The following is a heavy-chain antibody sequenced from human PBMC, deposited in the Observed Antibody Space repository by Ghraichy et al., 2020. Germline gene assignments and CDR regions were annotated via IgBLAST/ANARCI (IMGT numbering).Heavy chain of an antibody. CDR3: ATYSSSRGE. CDR1: GFTFSSYW. V-gene: IGHV3-7*01. CDR2: IKQNGSEK. J-gene: IGHJ4*02. D-gene: IGHD6-6*01. Sequence: GGSLRLSCAVSGFTFSSYWMTWVRQTPRKGLEWVANIKQNGSEKNYVDSVKGRFTISRDDAKNSLYLQMNSLRVEDTAMYYCATYSSSRGEWGQGTLVTVSS.